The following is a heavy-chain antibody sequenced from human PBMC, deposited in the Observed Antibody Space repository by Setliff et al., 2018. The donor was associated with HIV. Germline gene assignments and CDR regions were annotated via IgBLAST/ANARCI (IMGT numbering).Heavy chain of an antibody. CDR1: GGSLTNYY. V-gene: IGHV4-34*01. Sequence: PSETLSLTCAVYGGSLTNYYWSWIRQSPGKGLEWIGEITDDGTATYTSSLKSRVTISLDTSKKQLSLRLTSVTAADTAVYYCARGTRIYYGSGKLYYYGMDVWGQGTTVTVSS. J-gene: IGHJ6*02. CDR2: ITDDGTA. CDR3: ARGTRIYYGSGKLYYYGMDV. D-gene: IGHD3-10*01.